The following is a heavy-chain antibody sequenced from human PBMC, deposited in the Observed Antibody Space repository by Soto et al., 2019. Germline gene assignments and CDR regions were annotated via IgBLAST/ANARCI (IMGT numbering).Heavy chain of an antibody. Sequence: PGGSLRLSCAASGFTVSSNYMSWVRQAPGKGLEWVSVIYSGGSTHYADSVKGRFTISRDNSKNTLYLQMNSLRAEDTAVYYCARDFKKPLGSTPRYYYGMDVWGQGTTVTVSS. CDR2: IYSGGST. J-gene: IGHJ6*02. CDR1: GFTVSSNY. CDR3: ARDFKKPLGSTPRYYYGMDV. D-gene: IGHD3-10*01. V-gene: IGHV3-53*01.